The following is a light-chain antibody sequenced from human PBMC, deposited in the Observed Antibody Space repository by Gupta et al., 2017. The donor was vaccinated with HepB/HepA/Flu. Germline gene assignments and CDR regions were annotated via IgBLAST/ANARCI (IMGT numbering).Light chain of an antibody. CDR2: KNS. CDR3: QSADSSGTHKV. V-gene: IGLV3-25*03. J-gene: IGLJ3*02. CDR1: ALPKQY. Sequence: SYELTQPPSVSVSPGQTARLTCSGDALPKQYAYWYQQKPGQAPLLVIYKNSERPSGIPERFSGSSSGTTVTLTISGVQAEDEADYYCQSADSSGTHKVFGGGTKLTVL.